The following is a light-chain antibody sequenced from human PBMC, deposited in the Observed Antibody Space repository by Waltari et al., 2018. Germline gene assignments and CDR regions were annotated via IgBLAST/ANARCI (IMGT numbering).Light chain of an antibody. J-gene: IGKJ5*01. V-gene: IGKV1-17*03. Sequence: DIQMTQSPSAMSASVGDRVAITFRASQDIGNSLAWFQQKPGTVPKRLIYAVSSLESGVPSRFSGSDSGTEFTLTINRLQPEDLATYFCLQHYTYPPTFGQGTRLEI. CDR2: AVS. CDR1: QDIGNS. CDR3: LQHYTYPPT.